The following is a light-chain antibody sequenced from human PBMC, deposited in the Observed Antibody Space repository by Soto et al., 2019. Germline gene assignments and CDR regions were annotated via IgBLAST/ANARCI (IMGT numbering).Light chain of an antibody. CDR2: GAS. CDR1: QSISNY. V-gene: IGKV1-39*01. Sequence: DIQMTQSPSSLSASVGDRVTITCRASQSISNYLNWYQWEPGKAPKLLIYGASSFQSGVPSRFSGSESWTDFTLAISSLQPKDCATYYCQQSYSMPLTLGGGTKVESK. J-gene: IGKJ4*01. CDR3: QQSYSMPLT.